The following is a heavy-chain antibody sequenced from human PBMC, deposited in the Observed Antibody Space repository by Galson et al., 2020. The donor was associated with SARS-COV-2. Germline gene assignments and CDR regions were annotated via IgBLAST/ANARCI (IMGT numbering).Heavy chain of an antibody. J-gene: IGHJ4*02. V-gene: IGHV3-33*01. Sequence: GESLKISCAASGFTFSSHAMHWVRQAPGKGLEVVAQIFFDGSDKYYGDSVKGRFTISRDSSKNTVYLQMNNLRADDTAVYYCARDGQTSSGWAFDYWGQGTLVTVSS. D-gene: IGHD6-19*01. CDR2: IFFDGSDK. CDR1: GFTFSSHA. CDR3: ARDGQTSSGWAFDY.